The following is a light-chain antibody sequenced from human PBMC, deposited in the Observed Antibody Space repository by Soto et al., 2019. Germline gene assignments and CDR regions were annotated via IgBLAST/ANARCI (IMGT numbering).Light chain of an antibody. CDR1: QDIGNY. Sequence: MTQSPLSLPVTPGEPASISCSSSQDIGNYLNWYQQRPGKAPKLLILDASSLDTGVPSRFSGSGSGTDFTFTISSLQSEDIATYYCQQYYNVPITFGQGTRLEIK. J-gene: IGKJ5*01. CDR3: QQYYNVPIT. V-gene: IGKV1-33*01. CDR2: DAS.